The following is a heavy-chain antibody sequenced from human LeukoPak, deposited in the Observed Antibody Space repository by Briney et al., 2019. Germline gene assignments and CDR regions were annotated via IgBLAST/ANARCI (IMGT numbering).Heavy chain of an antibody. J-gene: IGHJ4*02. CDR2: IIPVFDTA. Sequence: GASVKVSCKASGGSFSSYAISWVRQAPGQGLEWMGGIIPVFDTANYTQKFQGRVTITADESTSTAYMELSSLRSEDTAVYYCARGGSSSFEDFDYWGQGTLATVSS. V-gene: IGHV1-69*01. D-gene: IGHD6-6*01. CDR3: ARGGSSSFEDFDY. CDR1: GGSFSSYA.